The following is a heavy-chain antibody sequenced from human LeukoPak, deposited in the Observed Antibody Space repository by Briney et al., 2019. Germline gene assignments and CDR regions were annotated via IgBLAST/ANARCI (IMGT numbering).Heavy chain of an antibody. Sequence: GGSLRLSCVASGFTSNNYAMNWVRQAPGKGLEWVSVISDSDGSTKYADSVKGRFTISTDKSKNTLYLQMNSLRAEDTAVYHCAKADCRSINCYVKDFWGKGTTVTVSS. CDR2: ISDSDGST. J-gene: IGHJ6*04. D-gene: IGHD2-2*01. CDR3: AKADCRSINCYVKDF. CDR1: GFTSNNYA. V-gene: IGHV3-23*01.